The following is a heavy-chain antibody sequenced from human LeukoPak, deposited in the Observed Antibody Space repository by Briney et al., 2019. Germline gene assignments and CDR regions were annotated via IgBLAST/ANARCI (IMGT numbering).Heavy chain of an antibody. V-gene: IGHV4-34*01. Sequence: TSETLSLTCAVYGGSFSGYYWSWIRQPPGRGLEWIGEINHGGSTNYNPSLKSRVTISVDTSKNQFSLKLSSVTAADTAVYYCARGGLMVYAVRVQNDAFDIWGQGTMVTVSS. CDR1: GGSFSGYY. J-gene: IGHJ3*02. CDR3: ARGGLMVYAVRVQNDAFDI. CDR2: INHGGST. D-gene: IGHD2-8*01.